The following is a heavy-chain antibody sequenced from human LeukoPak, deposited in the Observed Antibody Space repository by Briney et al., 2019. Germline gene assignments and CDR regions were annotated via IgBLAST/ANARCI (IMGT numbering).Heavy chain of an antibody. Sequence: SETLSLTCAVYGGSFSGYYWSWIRQPPGKGLEWIGEINHSGSTNYNPSLKSRVTISVDTSKNQFSLKLSSVTAADTAVYYCARSYYDFWSGYQNNWFDPWGQGTLVTASS. CDR1: GGSFSGYY. CDR2: INHSGST. CDR3: ARSYYDFWSGYQNNWFDP. D-gene: IGHD3-3*01. J-gene: IGHJ5*02. V-gene: IGHV4-34*01.